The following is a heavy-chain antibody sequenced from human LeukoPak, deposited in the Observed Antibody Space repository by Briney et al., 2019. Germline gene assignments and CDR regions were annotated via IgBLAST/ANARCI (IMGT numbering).Heavy chain of an antibody. CDR1: GGSISSYY. CDR2: ISYSGNT. V-gene: IGHV4-59*01. D-gene: IGHD3-9*01. CDR3: ARHTTYFDILAGYSPFWYFDL. J-gene: IGHJ2*01. Sequence: PSETLSLTCIVSGGSISSYYWSWIRQPPGKGLEWIGYISYSGNTNYNPSLKSRVTISVDTSKNQFSLKLSSVTAADTAVYYCARHTTYFDILAGYSPFWYFDLWGRGTLVTVSS.